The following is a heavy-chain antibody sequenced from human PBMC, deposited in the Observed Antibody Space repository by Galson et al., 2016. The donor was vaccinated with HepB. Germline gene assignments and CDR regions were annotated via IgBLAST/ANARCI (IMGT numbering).Heavy chain of an antibody. D-gene: IGHD4/OR15-4a*01. CDR2: IYWDDDK. V-gene: IGHV2-5*02. CDR1: GVSLSTTGVG. Sequence: PALVKPTQTLTLTCTFSGVSLSTTGVGVGWIRQPPGKALEWLALIYWDDDKRYSPSLKSRLTITKDTSKNQVVLTMTNMDPVDTATYYCTHRMRGASIFGHWGQGTLVTVSS. J-gene: IGHJ4*02. CDR3: THRMRGASIFGH.